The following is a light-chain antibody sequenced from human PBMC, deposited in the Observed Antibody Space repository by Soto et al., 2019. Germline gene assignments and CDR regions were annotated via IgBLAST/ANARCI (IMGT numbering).Light chain of an antibody. V-gene: IGLV1-51*01. CDR1: SSNIGNNY. CDR3: GTWDSSPRGWV. CDR2: DNN. Sequence: QSVLTQPPSVSAAPGQKVTISCSGSSSNIGNNYVSWYQQLPGTAPKVLIYDNNKRPSGIPDRFSGSKSGTSATLGITGLQTGDEADYYCGTWDSSPRGWVFGGGTKVTFL. J-gene: IGLJ3*02.